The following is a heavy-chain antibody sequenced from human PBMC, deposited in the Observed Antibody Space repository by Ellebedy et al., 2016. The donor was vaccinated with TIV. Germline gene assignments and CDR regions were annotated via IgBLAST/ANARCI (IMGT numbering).Heavy chain of an antibody. D-gene: IGHD2-15*01. CDR2: IDWDDDK. CDR1: GFSLTTSGMC. CDR3: ARIRTYCGTVSCYSPGTDV. J-gene: IGHJ6*02. Sequence: SGPTLVKPTQTLTLTCTFSGFSLTTSGMCVSWIRQPSGKALEFLARIDWDDDKFYSASLKTRLAISKDTSKNQVVLTMTNMDLVDTGTYYCARIRTYCGTVSCYSPGTDVWGQGTTVTVSS. V-gene: IGHV2-70*17.